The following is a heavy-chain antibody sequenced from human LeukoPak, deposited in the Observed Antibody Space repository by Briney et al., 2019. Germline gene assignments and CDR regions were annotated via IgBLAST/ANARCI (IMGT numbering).Heavy chain of an antibody. CDR3: ASYDTSYYYDSSGYWRAFDI. CDR2: ISGYSGST. J-gene: IGHJ3*02. CDR1: GYTFATYS. V-gene: IGHV1-18*01. Sequence: GASVKVSCKTSGYTFATYSINWVRQAPGQGLEWMGWISGYSGSTNYAQKLQGRVTMTRNTSISTAYMELSSLRSEDTAVYYCASYDTSYYYDSSGYWRAFDIWGQGTMVTVSS. D-gene: IGHD3-22*01.